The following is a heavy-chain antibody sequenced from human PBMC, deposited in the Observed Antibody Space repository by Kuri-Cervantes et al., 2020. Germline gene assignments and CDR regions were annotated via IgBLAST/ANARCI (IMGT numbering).Heavy chain of an antibody. CDR1: GYTFTTYG. V-gene: IGHV1-18*01. CDR3: ARDYDSSGYYYVPPSDY. CDR2: ISAYNGNT. Sequence: ASVKVSCKASGYTFTTYGISWVRQAPGQGLEWMGWISAYNGNTKYAQKLQGRVTMTTDTSTSTAYMELRSLRSDDTAVYYCARDYDSSGYYYVPPSDYWGQGTLVTVSS. J-gene: IGHJ4*02. D-gene: IGHD3-22*01.